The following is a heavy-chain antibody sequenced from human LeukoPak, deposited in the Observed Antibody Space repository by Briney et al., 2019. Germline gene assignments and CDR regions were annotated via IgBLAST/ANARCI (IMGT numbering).Heavy chain of an antibody. CDR1: GVSFSNYY. V-gene: IGHV4-34*01. Sequence: SETLSLTCAVYGVSFSNYYWSWIRQPPGKGLEWIGEINHSGNTNYNPSLKSRLTISVDTSKNQFSLKLSSVTAADTAVYYCAADHYYDSSGYYGWGQGTLVTVSS. CDR2: INHSGNT. J-gene: IGHJ4*02. D-gene: IGHD3-22*01. CDR3: AADHYYDSSGYYG.